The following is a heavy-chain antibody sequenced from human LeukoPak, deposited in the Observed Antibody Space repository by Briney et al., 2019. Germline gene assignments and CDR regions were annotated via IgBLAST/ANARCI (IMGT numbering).Heavy chain of an antibody. CDR1: GFTFSSYA. CDR3: AKFRTPSSARGAFDI. V-gene: IGHV3-23*01. CDR2: ISGSGGST. D-gene: IGHD3-22*01. Sequence: GSLRLSCAASGFTFSSYAMNWVRQAPGKGLEWVSGISGSGGSTYYTDSVRGRFTISRDNSKNTLYLQMNSLRAEDTAVYYCAKFRTPSSARGAFDIWGQGTMVTVSS. J-gene: IGHJ3*02.